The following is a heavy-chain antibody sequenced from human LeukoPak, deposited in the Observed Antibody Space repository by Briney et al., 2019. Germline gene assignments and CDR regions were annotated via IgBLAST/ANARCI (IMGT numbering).Heavy chain of an antibody. CDR3: ARGRLIGAPDERYHFDY. CDR1: GGTFSSYA. Sequence: ASVKVSCKASGGTFSSYAISWVRQAPGQGLEWMGGIIPIFGIANYAQKFQGRVTITADKSTSTAYMELSSLRSDDTAVYYCARGRLIGAPDERYHFDYWGQGTLVTVSS. J-gene: IGHJ4*02. CDR2: IIPIFGIA. D-gene: IGHD1-26*01. V-gene: IGHV1-69*10.